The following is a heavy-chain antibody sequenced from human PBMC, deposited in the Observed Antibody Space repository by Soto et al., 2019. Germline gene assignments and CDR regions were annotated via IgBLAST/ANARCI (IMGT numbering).Heavy chain of an antibody. J-gene: IGHJ5*02. D-gene: IGHD6-13*01. CDR1: GGSISSYY. Sequence: PSETLSLTCTVSGGSISSYYWSWIRQPPGKGLEWIGYIYYSGSTNYNPSLKSRVTISVDTSKNQFSLKLSSVTAADTAVYYCARVYSSSWYAGFDPWGQGTLVTVSP. CDR3: ARVYSSSWYAGFDP. V-gene: IGHV4-59*01. CDR2: IYYSGST.